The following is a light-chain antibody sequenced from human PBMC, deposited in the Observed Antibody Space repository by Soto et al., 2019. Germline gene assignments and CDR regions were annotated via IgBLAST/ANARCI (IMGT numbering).Light chain of an antibody. J-gene: IGKJ5*01. CDR2: DAS. CDR1: QSISSW. V-gene: IGKV1-5*01. CDR3: QQFNNYPLT. Sequence: DIQMTQSPSTLSASVVDRVTITCRASQSISSWLAWYQQKPGKAPKLLIYDASSLESGVPSRFSGSGFGTDFTLTINSLQPEDFGTYYCQQFNNYPLTFGQGTRLEIK.